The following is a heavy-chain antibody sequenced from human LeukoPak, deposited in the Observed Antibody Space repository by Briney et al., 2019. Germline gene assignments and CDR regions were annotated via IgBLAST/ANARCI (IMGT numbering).Heavy chain of an antibody. CDR2: IKEDGTVK. CDR3: AGGGGWDIDY. Sequence: GGSLRLSCATSGSSFSSFWMSWVRQAPGKGLEWVGTIKEDGTVKLYVDSVKGRFTISRDKAGNSLYLQMNNLRAEDTAVYYCAGGGGWDIDYWDQGTLVTVSS. V-gene: IGHV3-7*04. J-gene: IGHJ4*02. CDR1: GSSFSSFW. D-gene: IGHD1-26*01.